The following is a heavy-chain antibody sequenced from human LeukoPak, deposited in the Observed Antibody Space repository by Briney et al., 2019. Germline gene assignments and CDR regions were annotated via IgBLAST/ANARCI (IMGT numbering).Heavy chain of an antibody. V-gene: IGHV3-23*01. J-gene: IGHJ4*02. D-gene: IGHD2-21*02. CDR1: GFTFSSYA. CDR2: ISGSGGRT. CDR3: AKGRLVVTGIDY. Sequence: GGSLRLSCTESGFTFSSYAMSWVRQAPGKGLEWVSAISGSGGRTYYADSVKGRFTMSRDNSKNMLYLQMNSLRVEDTAVYYCAKGRLVVTGIDYWGQGTQVTVSS.